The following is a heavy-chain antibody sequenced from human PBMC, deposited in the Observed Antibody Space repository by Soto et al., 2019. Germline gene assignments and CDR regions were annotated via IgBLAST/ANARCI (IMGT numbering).Heavy chain of an antibody. Sequence: ASVKVACKACGYTLSIDGISFLRQAPGQGLECMGWISAYNGNTNYAQNLQGRVTMTTDTSTSTAYMELRSLRSDDTAVYYCARETHWFDPWGQGTLVTVSS. J-gene: IGHJ5*02. CDR1: GYTLSIDG. CDR3: ARETHWFDP. V-gene: IGHV1-18*04. CDR2: ISAYNGNT.